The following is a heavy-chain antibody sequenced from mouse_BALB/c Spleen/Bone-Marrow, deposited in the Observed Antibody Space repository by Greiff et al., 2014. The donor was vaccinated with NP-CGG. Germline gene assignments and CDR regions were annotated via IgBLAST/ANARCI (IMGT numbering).Heavy chain of an antibody. V-gene: IGHV1-9*01. D-gene: IGHD2-4*01. CDR3: ARLITTGGFAY. Sequence: QVHVKQSGAELMKPGASVKISCEATGYTFSTYWIEWVKQRPGHGLEWIGEILPGSGTTNYNEKFKGKATFTADTSSNTAYMQLSSLTSEDSAVYYCARLITTGGFAYWGQGTLVTVSA. J-gene: IGHJ3*01. CDR2: ILPGSGTT. CDR1: GYTFSTYW.